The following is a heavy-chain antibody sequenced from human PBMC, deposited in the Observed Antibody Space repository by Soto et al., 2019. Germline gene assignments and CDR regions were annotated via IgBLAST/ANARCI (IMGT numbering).Heavy chain of an antibody. D-gene: IGHD1-26*01. CDR1: GYTFTSYY. J-gene: IGHJ4*02. Sequence: ASVKVSCKASGYTFTSYYMHWVRQAPVQGLEWMGIINPSCGSTSYAQKFQGRVTMTRDTSKSTVYMELSSLRSEDTAVYYCARREWELDSVYWGQGTLVTLSS. CDR2: INPSCGST. CDR3: ARREWELDSVY. V-gene: IGHV1-46*01.